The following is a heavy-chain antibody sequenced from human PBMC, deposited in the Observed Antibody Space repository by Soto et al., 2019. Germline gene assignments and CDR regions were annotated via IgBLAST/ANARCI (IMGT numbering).Heavy chain of an antibody. V-gene: IGHV1-69*01. CDR1: GGTFSAYA. J-gene: IGHJ4*02. CDR2: IIPIFGTA. Sequence: QVQLVQSGAEVKKPGSSVKVSCKASGGTFSAYAISWVRQAPGQGLEWMGGIIPIFGTANYAQKFQGRVTITADESTSTAYMELRSLRSEDTAVYYCATHPVGYCSSTSCAIFDYWGQGTLVTVSS. D-gene: IGHD2-2*01. CDR3: ATHPVGYCSSTSCAIFDY.